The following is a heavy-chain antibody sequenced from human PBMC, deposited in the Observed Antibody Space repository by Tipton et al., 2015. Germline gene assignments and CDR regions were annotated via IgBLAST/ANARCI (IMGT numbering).Heavy chain of an antibody. J-gene: IGHJ4*02. CDR2: ISHSGNT. CDR1: AYSISSDYY. D-gene: IGHD3-10*01. CDR3: ARGHYVSRMDV. Sequence: LRLSCAVSAYSISSDYYWGWIRQPPGKGLEWIGSISHSGNTYYNPSLKSRVTISADTSKNQFSLKLSSVTAADTAVYYCARGHYVSRMDVWGQGILVSVSS. V-gene: IGHV4-38-2*01.